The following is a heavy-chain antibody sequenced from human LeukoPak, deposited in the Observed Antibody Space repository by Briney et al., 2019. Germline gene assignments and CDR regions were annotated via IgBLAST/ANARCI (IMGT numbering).Heavy chain of an antibody. Sequence: SQTLSLTCTVSGGSISSGDYYWSWIRQPPGKGLEWIGYIYYSGSTYYNPSLKSRVTISVDTSKNQFSLKLSSVTAADTAVYYCARDTWVGIAVAGTYRWFDPWGQGTLVTVSS. D-gene: IGHD6-19*01. CDR3: ARDTWVGIAVAGTYRWFDP. V-gene: IGHV4-30-4*08. CDR1: GGSISSGDYY. J-gene: IGHJ5*02. CDR2: IYYSGST.